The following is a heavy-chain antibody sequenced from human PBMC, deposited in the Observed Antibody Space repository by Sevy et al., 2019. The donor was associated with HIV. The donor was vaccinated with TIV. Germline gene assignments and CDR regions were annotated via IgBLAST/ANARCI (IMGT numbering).Heavy chain of an antibody. V-gene: IGHV3-9*01. CDR2: ISWNSGVL. CDR1: GFTFDDYA. Sequence: GGSLRLSCAASGFTFDDYAMHWIRHAPGKGLEWVAGISWNSGVLGYADSVKGRFTVSSDDAKQTLYLQLNNLVSEDTASYFCARDVRSLSGHTDAFDIWGQGALVTVSS. CDR3: ARDVRSLSGHTDAFDI. D-gene: IGHD3-3*01. J-gene: IGHJ3*02.